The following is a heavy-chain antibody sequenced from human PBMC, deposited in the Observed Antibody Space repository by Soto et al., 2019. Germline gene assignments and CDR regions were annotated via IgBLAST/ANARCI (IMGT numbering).Heavy chain of an antibody. J-gene: IGHJ5*02. V-gene: IGHV4-34*01. CDR2: INHSGST. Sequence: SETLSLTCAVYGGSLSGYYWSWIRQPPGKGLEWIGEINHSGSTNYNPSLKSRVTISVDTSKNQFSLKLSSVTAADTAVYYCARGRRRLSSRWFDPWGQGTLVTAPQ. CDR1: GGSLSGYY. CDR3: ARGRRRLSSRWFDP.